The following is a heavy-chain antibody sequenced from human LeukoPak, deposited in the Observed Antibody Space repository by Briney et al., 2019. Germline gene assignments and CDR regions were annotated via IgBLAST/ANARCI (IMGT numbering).Heavy chain of an antibody. Sequence: GGSLRLSCAASRFPFSNYVMHWVRQAPGKGLEYVSAIMPNGETRGYANSMKGRFTISRDNSKNTLYLQMGSLRAEDMAIYYCARDRDGGFAFDIWGQGTLVTVSS. D-gene: IGHD2-15*01. J-gene: IGHJ3*02. CDR3: ARDRDGGFAFDI. V-gene: IGHV3-64*01. CDR2: IMPNGETR. CDR1: RFPFSNYV.